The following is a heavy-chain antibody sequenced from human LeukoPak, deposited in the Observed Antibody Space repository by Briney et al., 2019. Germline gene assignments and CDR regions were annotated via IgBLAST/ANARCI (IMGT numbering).Heavy chain of an antibody. CDR1: GGSISSSSCF. J-gene: IGHJ4*02. Sequence: SETLSLTCTVSGGSISSSSCFWGWVRQPPGKGLEWIGSIFYSGNTYYSPSLKSRVTISVDTSKNQFSLKLSSVTAADTAVYYCASVDYNWNYFHFWGQGTLVTVSS. CDR3: ASVDYNWNYFHF. V-gene: IGHV4-39*01. D-gene: IGHD1-20*01. CDR2: IFYSGNT.